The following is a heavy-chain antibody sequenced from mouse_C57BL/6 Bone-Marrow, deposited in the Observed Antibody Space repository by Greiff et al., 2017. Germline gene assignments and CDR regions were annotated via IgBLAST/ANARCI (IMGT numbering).Heavy chain of an antibody. CDR1: GFTFSSYA. J-gene: IGHJ2*01. Sequence: EVKLMESGEGLVKPGGSLKLSCAASGFTFSSYAMSWVRQTPEKRLEWVAYISSGGDYIYYAATVKGRFTISRDNARNTLYLQISSLKSEDTAMYYCTRYYSNYLDYWGQGTTLTVSS. CDR3: TRYYSNYLDY. V-gene: IGHV5-9-1*02. D-gene: IGHD2-5*01. CDR2: ISSGGDYI.